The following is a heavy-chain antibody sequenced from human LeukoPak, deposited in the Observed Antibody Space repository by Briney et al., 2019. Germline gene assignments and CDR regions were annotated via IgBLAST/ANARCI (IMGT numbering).Heavy chain of an antibody. J-gene: IGHJ4*02. D-gene: IGHD4-23*01. CDR1: GHSISSGDYY. Sequence: PSETLSLTCTICGHSISSGDYYWRWIRQHPGKGLEWIGHIYYGGNTYYNPSLESRVTISLDTSKNKFSLRLSSVTAADTAVYCCASGGAFVATLAYWGQGILVTVSS. V-gene: IGHV4-31*03. CDR2: IYYGGNT. CDR3: ASGGAFVATLAY.